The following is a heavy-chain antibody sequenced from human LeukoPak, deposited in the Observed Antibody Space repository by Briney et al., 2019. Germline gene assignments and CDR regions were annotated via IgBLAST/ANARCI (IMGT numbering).Heavy chain of an antibody. J-gene: IGHJ3*01. CDR1: GGSISSSSYY. CDR2: IYYSGST. Sequence: PSETLSLTCTVSGGSISSSSYYWGWLRQPPGKGLEWIGSIYYSGSTYYNPSLKSRVTISVDTSKNQFSLKLSSVTAADTAVYYCASYSNYVVVWGQGTMVTVSS. V-gene: IGHV4-39*07. D-gene: IGHD4-11*01. CDR3: ASYSNYVVV.